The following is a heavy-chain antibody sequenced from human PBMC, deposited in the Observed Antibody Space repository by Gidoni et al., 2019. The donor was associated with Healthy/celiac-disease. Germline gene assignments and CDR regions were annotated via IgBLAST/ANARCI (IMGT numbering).Heavy chain of an antibody. CDR1: GGTFSSYA. V-gene: IGHV1-69*06. J-gene: IGHJ6*02. CDR2: IIPIVGTA. CDR3: ARVVTDVGGRPYYYYGMDV. Sequence: QVQLVQSGAEVKKPGPSVKGPCQPSGGTFSSYAISWVRPAPGQGLEWMGGIIPIVGTANYAQKFQGRVTITADKSTSTAYMELSSLRSEDTAVYYCARVVTDVGGRPYYYYGMDVWGQGTTVTVSS. D-gene: IGHD2-21*02.